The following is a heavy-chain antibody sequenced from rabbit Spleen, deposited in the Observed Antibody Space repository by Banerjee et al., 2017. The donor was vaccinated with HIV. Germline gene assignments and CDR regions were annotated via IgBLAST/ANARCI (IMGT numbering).Heavy chain of an antibody. Sequence: EQLEESGGGLVKPEGSLTLTCKASGVSFSDKDVMCWVRQAPGKGMEWIACINIVTGKSVYASRAKVRFIMSRTSSTTVFLQMTSLTAADTATYFCARDLVTVIGGNFNLWGPGTLVTVS. CDR2: INIVTGKS. CDR1: GVSFSDKDV. J-gene: IGHJ4*01. D-gene: IGHD5-1*01. V-gene: IGHV1S45*01. CDR3: ARDLVTVIGGNFNL.